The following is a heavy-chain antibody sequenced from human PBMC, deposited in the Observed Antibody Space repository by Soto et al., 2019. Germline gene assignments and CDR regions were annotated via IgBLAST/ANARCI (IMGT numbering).Heavy chain of an antibody. CDR2: INHSGST. D-gene: IGHD3-10*01. Sequence: KPSQTLSLTCAVYGGCSSGYYWSWLRQPPGKGLEWIGEINHSGSTNYNPSLKSRVTISVDTSKNQFSLKLSSVTAADTAVYYCARVLYSGSGSDVPRRLRNAFDIWGQGTMVTVSS. J-gene: IGHJ3*02. CDR1: GGCSSGYY. CDR3: ARVLYSGSGSDVPRRLRNAFDI. V-gene: IGHV4-34*01.